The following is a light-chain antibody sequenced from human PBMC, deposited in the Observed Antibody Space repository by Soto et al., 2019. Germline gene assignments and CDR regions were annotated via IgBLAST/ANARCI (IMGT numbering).Light chain of an antibody. CDR3: QQRSNWPSIT. CDR2: GAS. J-gene: IGKJ5*01. V-gene: IGKV3D-20*02. CDR1: LTVVDNY. Sequence: IVVTQSRGTVYVSTGERATLSCRAILTVVDNYLAWYQQKAGQAPRLVIYGASNRATGIPDRFSGSGSGTDFTLTISSLEPEDFAVYHCQQRSNWPSITFGRGTRLEIK.